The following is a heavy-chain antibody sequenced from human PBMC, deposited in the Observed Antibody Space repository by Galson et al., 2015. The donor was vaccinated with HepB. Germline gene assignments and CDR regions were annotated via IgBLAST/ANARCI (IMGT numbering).Heavy chain of an antibody. V-gene: IGHV1-18*01. J-gene: IGHJ6*03. Sequence: SVKVSCKASGYTFTSYGISWVRQAPGQGLEWMGWISAYNGNTNYAQKLQGRVTMTTDTSTSTAYMELRSLRSDDTAVYYCARGPRSAYYYYYMDVWGKGTTVTVSS. D-gene: IGHD2-15*01. CDR2: ISAYNGNT. CDR1: GYTFTSYG. CDR3: ARGPRSAYYYYYMDV.